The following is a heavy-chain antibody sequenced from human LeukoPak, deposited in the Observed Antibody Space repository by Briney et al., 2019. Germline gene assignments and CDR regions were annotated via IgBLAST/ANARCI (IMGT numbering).Heavy chain of an antibody. V-gene: IGHV3-7*01. CDR3: ARGGTWEYDSSGPPDAFDI. D-gene: IGHD3-22*01. J-gene: IGHJ3*02. CDR2: IKQDGSEK. Sequence: PGGSLRLSCAASGFTFSSYWMSWVRQAPGKGLEWVANIKQDGSEKYYVDSVKGRFTISRDNAKNSLYLQMNSLRAEDTAVYYCARGGTWEYDSSGPPDAFDIWGQGTMVTVSS. CDR1: GFTFSSYW.